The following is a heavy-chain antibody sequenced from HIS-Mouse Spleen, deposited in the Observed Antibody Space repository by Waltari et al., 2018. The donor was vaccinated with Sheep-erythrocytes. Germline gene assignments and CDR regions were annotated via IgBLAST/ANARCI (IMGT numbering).Heavy chain of an antibody. J-gene: IGHJ4*02. D-gene: IGHD3-3*01. Sequence: EVQLVESGGGLVQPGGSLRLSCAASGFTFSRYWMSWVRQAQGKGREWVANIKQDGSEKYYVDSVKGRFTISRDNAKNSLYLQMNSLRAEDTAVYYCASAVGYYDFWSGYSGWGYFDYWGQGTLVTVSS. CDR1: GFTFSRYW. CDR3: ASAVGYYDFWSGYSGWGYFDY. V-gene: IGHV3-7*01. CDR2: IKQDGSEK.